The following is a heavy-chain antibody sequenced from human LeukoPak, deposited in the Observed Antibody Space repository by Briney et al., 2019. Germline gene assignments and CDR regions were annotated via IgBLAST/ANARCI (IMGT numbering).Heavy chain of an antibody. Sequence: ASVKVSCKASGYTFTGYYIRWVRQAPGQGLEWMGWINPNSGGTDFAQKFQGRVTLTRDTSISTVYMELSRLTSDDTAVYFCARDRSSVMGNHFDYWGQGTLATVSS. CDR1: GYTFTGYY. CDR3: ARDRSSVMGNHFDY. V-gene: IGHV1-2*02. D-gene: IGHD3-16*01. CDR2: INPNSGGT. J-gene: IGHJ4*02.